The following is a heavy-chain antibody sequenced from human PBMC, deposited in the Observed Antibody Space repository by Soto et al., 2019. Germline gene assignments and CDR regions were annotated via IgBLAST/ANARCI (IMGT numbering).Heavy chain of an antibody. CDR1: GFAFSTYA. D-gene: IGHD1-26*01. V-gene: IGHV3-23*01. CDR3: ASQKEEWELLNHYYYYYGMDV. Sequence: PGGSLRLSCAAAGFAFSTYAMTWVRQAPGKGLEWVSVISGSGGSSYYADSVKGRFTISRDNSKNTLYLQMNSLRAEDTAVYYCASQKEEWELLNHYYYYYGMDVWGQGTTVTVSS. J-gene: IGHJ6*02. CDR2: ISGSGGSS.